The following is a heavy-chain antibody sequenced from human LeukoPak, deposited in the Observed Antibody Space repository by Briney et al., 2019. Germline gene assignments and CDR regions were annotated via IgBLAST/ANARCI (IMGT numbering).Heavy chain of an antibody. CDR1: GGSVRTSDYY. Sequence: SETLSLTCTVSGGSVRTSDYYWGWIRQSPVKGLEWVGDVFYTGKTNYNPSLRGRATISIDTSKNQFSLKLTYVTAADSAVYYCARVFDSWGQGTLVTVSS. V-gene: IGHV4-39*07. CDR3: ARVFDS. J-gene: IGHJ4*02. CDR2: VFYTGKT.